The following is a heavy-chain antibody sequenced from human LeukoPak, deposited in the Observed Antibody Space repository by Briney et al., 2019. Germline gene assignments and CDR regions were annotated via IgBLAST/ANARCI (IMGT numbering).Heavy chain of an antibody. V-gene: IGHV4-39*01. CDR3: ARPGRGYSYGTVLYYYYMDV. D-gene: IGHD5-18*01. Sequence: SETLSLTCTVSGGSISSSSYYWGWIRQPPGKGLEWIGSIYYSGSTYYNPSLKSRVTISVDTSKNQFSLKLSSVTAADTAVYYCARPGRGYSYGTVLYYYYMDVWGKGTTVTASS. J-gene: IGHJ6*03. CDR2: IYYSGST. CDR1: GGSISSSSYY.